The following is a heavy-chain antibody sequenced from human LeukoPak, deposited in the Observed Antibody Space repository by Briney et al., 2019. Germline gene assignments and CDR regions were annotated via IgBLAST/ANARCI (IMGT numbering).Heavy chain of an antibody. CDR2: IHPSTGNP. CDR3: ARAYQRLGQLSLPDY. V-gene: IGHV7-4-1*02. J-gene: IGHJ4*02. Sequence: GASVKVSCKASGYTFTSYYMHWVRQAPGQGLEWMGWIHPSTGNPTYAQDFTGRFVFSLDTSVSTTYLQISSLKAEDTAVYYCARAYQRLGQLSLPDYWGQGTLVTVSS. CDR1: GYTFTSYY. D-gene: IGHD3-16*02.